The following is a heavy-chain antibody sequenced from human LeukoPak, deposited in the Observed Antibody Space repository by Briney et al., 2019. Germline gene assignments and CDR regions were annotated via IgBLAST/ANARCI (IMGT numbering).Heavy chain of an antibody. D-gene: IGHD2-2*02. J-gene: IGHJ6*03. CDR3: VRAAIWGYYYYMDV. Sequence: GGSLRLSCAASGFPFSSYAMHWVRQAPGKGLECVAVISYDGTNKYYTDSVKGRFTISRDSSKNTVYLQLNRLRAEDTAVYYCVRAAIWGYYYYMDVWGKGTTVTVSS. CDR2: ISYDGTNK. CDR1: GFPFSSYA. V-gene: IGHV3-30*04.